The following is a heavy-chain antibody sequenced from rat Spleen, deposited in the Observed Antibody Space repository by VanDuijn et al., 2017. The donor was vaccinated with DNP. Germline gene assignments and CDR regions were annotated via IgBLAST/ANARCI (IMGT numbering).Heavy chain of an antibody. D-gene: IGHD1-2*01. J-gene: IGHJ1*01. CDR2: QWSGGRT. V-gene: IGHV2-43*01. CDR1: GFSLNSYH. CDR3: ARFPPGYYSYRDWYFDF. Sequence: QVQLKESGPGLVQPSQTLSLACTVSGFSLNSYHVHWVRQPSGKGLEWMGVQWSGGRTEYNSALESRLSITRDTSKSQVLLKMNRLQIEDTAMYSCARFPPGYYSYRDWYFDFWGPGTMVTVSS.